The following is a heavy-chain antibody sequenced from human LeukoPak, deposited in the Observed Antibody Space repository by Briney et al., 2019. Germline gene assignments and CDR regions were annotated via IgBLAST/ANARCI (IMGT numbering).Heavy chain of an antibody. J-gene: IGHJ3*02. CDR1: GGSISSYY. Sequence: SETLSLTCTVSGGSISSYYWNWIRQPPGKGLEWIGYIYYSGSTNYNPSLKSRVTISVDTSKNQFSLKLSSVTAADTAVYYCAREGDSSSSTDAFDIWGQGTMVTVSS. CDR3: AREGDSSSSTDAFDI. CDR2: IYYSGST. V-gene: IGHV4-59*12. D-gene: IGHD6-6*01.